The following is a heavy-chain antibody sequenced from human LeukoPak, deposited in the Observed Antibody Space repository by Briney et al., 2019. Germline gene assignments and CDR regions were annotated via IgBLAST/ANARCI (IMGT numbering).Heavy chain of an antibody. Sequence: SETLSLTCTVSGGSISSYYWSWIRQPPGKGLEWIGYIYYSGSTNYDPSLKSRVTISVDTSKNQFSLKLSSVTAADTAVYYCARDDQGGYDNWGQRTLVTVSS. CDR3: ARDDQGGYDN. CDR1: GGSISSYY. D-gene: IGHD5-12*01. V-gene: IGHV4-59*01. CDR2: IYYSGST. J-gene: IGHJ4*02.